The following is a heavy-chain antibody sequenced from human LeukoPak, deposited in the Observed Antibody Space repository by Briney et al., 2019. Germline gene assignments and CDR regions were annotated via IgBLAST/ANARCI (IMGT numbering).Heavy chain of an antibody. CDR2: IYYSGST. V-gene: IGHV4-31*03. CDR3: ARGARAAPRRGWFDP. D-gene: IGHD6-13*01. CDR1: GGSISSGGYY. J-gene: IGHJ5*02. Sequence: SETLSLTCTVSGGSISSGGYYRSWIRQHPGKGLEWIGYIYYSGSTYYNPSLKSRVTISVDTSKNQFSLKLSSVTAADTAVYYCARGARAAPRRGWFDPWGQGTLVTVSS.